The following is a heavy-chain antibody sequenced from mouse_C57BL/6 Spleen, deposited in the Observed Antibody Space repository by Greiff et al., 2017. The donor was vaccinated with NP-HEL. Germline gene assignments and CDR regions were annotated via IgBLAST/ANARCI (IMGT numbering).Heavy chain of an antibody. Sequence: DVKLVESGGGLVQPGGSLKLSCAASGFTFSDYYMYWVRQTPEKRLEWVAYISNGGGSTYYPDTVKGRFTISRDNAKNTLYLQMSRLKSEDTAMYYCARQGEGAMDYWGQGTSVTVSS. J-gene: IGHJ4*01. V-gene: IGHV5-12*01. CDR1: GFTFSDYY. CDR2: ISNGGGST. CDR3: ARQGEGAMDY.